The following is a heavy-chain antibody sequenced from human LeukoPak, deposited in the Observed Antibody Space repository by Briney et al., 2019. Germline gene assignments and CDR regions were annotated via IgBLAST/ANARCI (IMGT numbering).Heavy chain of an antibody. V-gene: IGHV3-30*18. D-gene: IGHD5-18*01. Sequence: GGSLRLSCAASGFTFSNDGIHWVRQAPGKGLEWVAVISYDGSNKYYADSVKGRCTISRDNSKNTVYLQMNSLRAEDTAVYYCAKEAGYSYGFDYWGQGTLVTVSS. CDR1: GFTFSNDG. CDR3: AKEAGYSYGFDY. J-gene: IGHJ4*02. CDR2: ISYDGSNK.